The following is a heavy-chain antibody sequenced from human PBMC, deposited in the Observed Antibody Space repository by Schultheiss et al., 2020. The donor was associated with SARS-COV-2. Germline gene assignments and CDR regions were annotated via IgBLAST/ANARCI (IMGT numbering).Heavy chain of an antibody. CDR3: ARLSYGRLPNYYYYGMDV. Sequence: SETLSLTCAVSGGSISSSNWWSWVRQPPGKGLEWIGYIYYSGSTNYNPSLKSRVTISVDTSKNQFSLKLSSVTAADTAVYYCARLSYGRLPNYYYYGMDVWGQGTTVTVSS. J-gene: IGHJ6*02. D-gene: IGHD3-10*01. CDR2: IYYSGST. CDR1: GGSISSSNW. V-gene: IGHV4-4*02.